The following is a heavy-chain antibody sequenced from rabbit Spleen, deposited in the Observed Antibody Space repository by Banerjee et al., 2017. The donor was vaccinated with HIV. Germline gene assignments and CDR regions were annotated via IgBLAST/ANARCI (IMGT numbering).Heavy chain of an antibody. CDR3: ARDAGRGDYIDVYFDL. CDR1: GFSFSSSYY. D-gene: IGHD8-1*01. J-gene: IGHJ4*01. V-gene: IGHV1S40*01. Sequence: QSLEESGGDLVKPGASLTLTCTASGFSFSSSYYMCWVRQAPGKGLECIACIYADSSGSTYYASWAKGRFTISKTSSTTVTLQMTSLTVADTATYFCARDAGRGDYIDVYFDLWGQGTLVTVS. CDR2: IYADSSGST.